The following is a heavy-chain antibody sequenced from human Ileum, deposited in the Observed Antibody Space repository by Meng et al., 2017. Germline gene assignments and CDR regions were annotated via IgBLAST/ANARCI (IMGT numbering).Heavy chain of an antibody. CDR1: GGSGISASYY. Sequence: PGLERPSETLCLTFNVAGGSGISASYYWSWIRQPSGKGREWIGLIHYSGSRNYNPSLKRRVPMSVDTSKNQVSLRLTSVTAADTAVYYFARFYGSGTFEVHDYWGQGTLVTVSS. J-gene: IGHJ4*02. CDR2: IHYSGSR. V-gene: IGHV4-61*10. D-gene: IGHD3-10*01. CDR3: ARFYGSGTFEVHDY.